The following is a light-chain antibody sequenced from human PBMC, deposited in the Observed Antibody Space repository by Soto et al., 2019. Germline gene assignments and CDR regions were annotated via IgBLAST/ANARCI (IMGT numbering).Light chain of an antibody. CDR2: EVT. Sequence: QSALTQPPSASGSPGQSVTISCTGTSSDVGGYNYVSWYQQHPGKVPKLMIYEVTKRPSGVPDRFSGSKPGNTASLTVSGLQAEDEADYYCSSYAGSNNMVVFGGGTKLTVL. J-gene: IGLJ2*01. V-gene: IGLV2-8*01. CDR3: SSYAGSNNMVV. CDR1: SSDVGGYNY.